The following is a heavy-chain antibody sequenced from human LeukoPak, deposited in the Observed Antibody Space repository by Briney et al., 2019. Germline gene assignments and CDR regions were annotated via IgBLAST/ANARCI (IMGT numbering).Heavy chain of an antibody. CDR1: GFTFSDNH. V-gene: IGHV3-11*04. CDR2: ISSSGSIK. D-gene: IGHD2-2*01. J-gene: IGHJ4*02. CDR3: ARGGNLYCSATSCYDFDY. Sequence: KPGGSLRLSCAASGFTFSDNHMSWIRQAPGKGLEWVSYISSSGSIKYYADSVKGRFTISRDNAKNSLYLHMNSLRAEDTAVYYCARGGNLYCSATSCYDFDYWGQGTLVTVSS.